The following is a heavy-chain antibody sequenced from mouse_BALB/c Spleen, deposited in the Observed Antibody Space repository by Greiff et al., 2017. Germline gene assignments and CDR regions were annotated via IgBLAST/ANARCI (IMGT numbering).Heavy chain of an antibody. J-gene: IGHJ4*01. V-gene: IGHV5-17*02. CDR2: ISSGSSTI. CDR3: ARKGRYDIYAMDY. Sequence: EVHLVESGGGLVQPGGSRKLSCAASGFTFSSFGMHWVRQAPEKGLEWVAYISSGSSTIYYADTVTGRFTISRDNPKNTLFLQMTSIRSEDTAMYYCARKGRYDIYAMDYWGQGTSVTVSS. CDR1: GFTFSSFG. D-gene: IGHD2-14*01.